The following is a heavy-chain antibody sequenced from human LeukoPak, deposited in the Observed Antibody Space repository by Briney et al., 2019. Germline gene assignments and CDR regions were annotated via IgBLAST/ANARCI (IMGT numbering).Heavy chain of an antibody. Sequence: PGGSLRLSCAASGFTFSSYAMSWVRQAPGKGLEWVSAISGSGGSTYYADSVKGRFTISRDNTKNTLYLQMNSLRAEDTAVYYCAKSHHLYSGSLYWGQGTLVTVSS. CDR3: AKSHHLYSGSLY. CDR1: GFTFSSYA. J-gene: IGHJ4*02. V-gene: IGHV3-23*01. CDR2: ISGSGGST. D-gene: IGHD1-26*01.